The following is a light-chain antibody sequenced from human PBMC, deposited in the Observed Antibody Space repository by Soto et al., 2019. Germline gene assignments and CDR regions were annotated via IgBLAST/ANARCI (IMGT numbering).Light chain of an antibody. J-gene: IGKJ4*01. Sequence: DIVMTQSPDSLAVSLGERATINCKSSQSILYSSNNKNYLAWYQQKPGQPPKLLIYWASTRESGVPDRFSGSGSGTDFTLTISSLQSEDFAVYYCQRYNNWPLTFGGGTKVDIK. CDR1: QSILYSSNNKNY. V-gene: IGKV4-1*01. CDR3: QRYNNWPLT. CDR2: WAS.